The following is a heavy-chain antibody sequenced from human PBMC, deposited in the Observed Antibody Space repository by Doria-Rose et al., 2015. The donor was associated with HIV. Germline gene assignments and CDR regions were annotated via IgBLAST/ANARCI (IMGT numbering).Heavy chain of an antibody. Sequence: QITLKESGPVLVKPTETLTLTCTVSGVSLSSPGMGVSWIRQPPGKALEWRANIFSDDERSYKTSLKSRLTISRGTSKSRVVLTMTDMDPVDTATYYCARIKSSRWYHKYYFDFWGQGTLVIVTA. D-gene: IGHD6-13*01. CDR2: IFSDDER. V-gene: IGHV2-26*01. CDR1: GVSLSSPGMG. CDR3: ARIKSSRWYHKYYFDF. J-gene: IGHJ4*02.